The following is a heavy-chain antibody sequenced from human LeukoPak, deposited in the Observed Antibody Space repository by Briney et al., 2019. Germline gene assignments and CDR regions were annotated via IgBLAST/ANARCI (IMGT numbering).Heavy chain of an antibody. D-gene: IGHD6-6*01. CDR2: IYPGDSDT. V-gene: IGHV5-51*01. CDR3: ARRIAANDGRSLDY. CDR1: GYNFLNYW. J-gene: IGHJ4*02. Sequence: GESLKISCKGSGYNFLNYWIVWVRQMPGKGLEWMGIIYPGDSDTRYSPSFQGQVTISADKSISTAYLQWSSLKASDTAMYYCARRIAANDGRSLDYWGQGTLVTVSS.